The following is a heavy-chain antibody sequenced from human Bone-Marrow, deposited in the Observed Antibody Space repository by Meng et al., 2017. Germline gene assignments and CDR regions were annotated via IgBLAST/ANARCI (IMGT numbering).Heavy chain of an antibody. V-gene: IGHV1-18*01. D-gene: IGHD4-11*01. CDR2: ISAYNGNI. J-gene: IGHJ6*02. CDR1: GYTFTSYG. CDR3: ARVPRPHYPCDDGNYEYYYGMDV. Sequence: ASVKVSCKASGYTFTSYGISWVRQAPGQGLEWMGWISAYNGNINYAQKLQGRVTMTTDASTSTAYLELRSLRSEDTAVYYCARVPRPHYPCDDGNYEYYYGMDVWGQGTTVTVSS.